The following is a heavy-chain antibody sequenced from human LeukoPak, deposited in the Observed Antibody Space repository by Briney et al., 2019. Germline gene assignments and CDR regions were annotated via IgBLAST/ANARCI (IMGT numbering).Heavy chain of an antibody. D-gene: IGHD6-13*01. Sequence: SSETLSLTCAVYGGSFSGYYWSWIRQPPGKGLEWIGEINHSGSTNYNPSLKSRVTISVDTSKNQFSLKLSSVTAADTAVYYCAREVDSSREVWFDPWGQGTLDTVSS. CDR3: AREVDSSREVWFDP. CDR1: GGSFSGYY. J-gene: IGHJ5*02. CDR2: INHSGST. V-gene: IGHV4-34*01.